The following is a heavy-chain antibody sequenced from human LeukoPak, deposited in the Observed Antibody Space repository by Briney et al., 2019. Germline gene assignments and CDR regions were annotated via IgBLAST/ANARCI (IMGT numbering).Heavy chain of an antibody. CDR2: IYSGGST. D-gene: IGHD6-19*01. J-gene: IGHJ2*01. CDR1: RFTVSSNY. CDR3: ARDRAAVAYWYFDL. Sequence: GGSLRLSCAASRFTVSSNYMSWVRQAPGKGLEWVSVIYSGGSTYYADSVKGRFTISRDNSKNTLYLQMNSLRAEDTAVYYCARDRAAVAYWYFDLWGRGTLVTVSS. V-gene: IGHV3-53*01.